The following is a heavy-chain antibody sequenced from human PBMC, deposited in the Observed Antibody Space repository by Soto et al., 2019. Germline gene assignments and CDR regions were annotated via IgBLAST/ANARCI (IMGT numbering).Heavy chain of an antibody. CDR3: ARRDYIGSYHFDY. J-gene: IGHJ4*02. Sequence: SDTLPLTCNVAGGSIISGIHHSGLIRQAPGRGLEWIGTISDSGNTYSNSSLRGRVTISVDPAKNQFSLRLTSVTAADTAVYYCARRDYIGSYHFDYWGQGALVTVSS. D-gene: IGHD1-26*01. V-gene: IGHV4-39*01. CDR1: GGSIISGIHH. CDR2: ISDSGNT.